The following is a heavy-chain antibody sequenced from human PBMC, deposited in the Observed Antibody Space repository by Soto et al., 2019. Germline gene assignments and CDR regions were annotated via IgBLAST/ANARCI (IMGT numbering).Heavy chain of an antibody. V-gene: IGHV1-69*01. D-gene: IGHD4-17*01. CDR3: ARDYGGTTVAFGMDV. CDR2: IIPIFGTA. J-gene: IGHJ6*02. CDR1: GGTFSSYA. Sequence: QVQLVQSGAEVKKPGSSVKVSCKASGGTFSSYAISWVRQAPGQGLEWMGGIIPIFGTANYAQKFQGRATITADESTSKAYMELSSLRSEDAAVYYCARDYGGTTVAFGMDVWGQGTTVTVSS.